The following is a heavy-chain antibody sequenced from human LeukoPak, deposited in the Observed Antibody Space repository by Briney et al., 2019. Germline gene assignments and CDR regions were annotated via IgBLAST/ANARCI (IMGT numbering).Heavy chain of an antibody. J-gene: IGHJ4*02. CDR1: GFTFSSYA. CDR3: AKGCFQCDSSGYHFDY. CDR2: ISGSGGST. Sequence: GGSLRLSCAASGFTFSSYAMSWVRQAPGKGLEWVSAISGSGGSTYYADSVKGRFTISRDNSKNTLYLQMNSLRAEDTAVYYSAKGCFQCDSSGYHFDYWGQGTLVTVSS. D-gene: IGHD3-22*01. V-gene: IGHV3-23*01.